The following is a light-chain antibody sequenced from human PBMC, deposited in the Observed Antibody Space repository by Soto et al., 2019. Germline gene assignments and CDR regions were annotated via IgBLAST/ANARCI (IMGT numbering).Light chain of an antibody. CDR3: QQRSNWPPYT. CDR1: QSVISY. V-gene: IGKV3-11*01. Sequence: EIVLTQSPATLSLSPGERATLSCRASQSVISYLAWYQQKPGQAPRLLIYDASNRATGIPARFSGSGSGTDFTLPISSLEPEDCAVYYCQQRSNWPPYTFGQGTKLEIK. CDR2: DAS. J-gene: IGKJ2*01.